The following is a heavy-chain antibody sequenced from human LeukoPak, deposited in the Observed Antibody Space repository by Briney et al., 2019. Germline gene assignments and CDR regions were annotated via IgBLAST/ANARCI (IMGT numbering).Heavy chain of an antibody. CDR1: GYTFTGHY. Sequence: ASVKVSCKTSGYTFTGHYMHWVRQAPGQGLEWMGMINPSTGSTIYAQKFQGRVTMTRDTSTTTVYMELSSLRSEDTAMYYCGRDITTGTTPGPVNHWGQGTLVTVSS. CDR2: INPSTGST. D-gene: IGHD1-1*01. V-gene: IGHV1-46*01. J-gene: IGHJ5*02. CDR3: GRDITTGTTPGPVNH.